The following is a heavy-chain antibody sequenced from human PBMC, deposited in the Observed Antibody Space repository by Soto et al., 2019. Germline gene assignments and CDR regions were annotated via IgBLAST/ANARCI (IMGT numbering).Heavy chain of an antibody. CDR2: IIPIFGTA. D-gene: IGHD3-22*01. J-gene: IGHJ4*02. CDR3: ARHGGDYYDSSGYSIDY. Sequence: SVKVSCKASGGTFSSYAISWVRQAPGQGLEWMGGIIPIFGTANYAQKFQGRVTITADESTSTAYMELSSLRSEDTAVYYYARHGGDYYDSSGYSIDYWGQGTMVTVSS. V-gene: IGHV1-69*13. CDR1: GGTFSSYA.